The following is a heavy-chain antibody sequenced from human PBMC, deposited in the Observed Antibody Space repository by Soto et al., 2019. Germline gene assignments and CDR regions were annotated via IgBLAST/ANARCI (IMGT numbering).Heavy chain of an antibody. V-gene: IGHV1-58*01. Sequence: SVKVSCKASGFTFTSSAVQWVRQARGQRLEWIGWIVVGSGNTNYAQKFQERVTITRDMSTSTAYMELSSLRSEDTAVYYCAADLRVVVNRAFDIWGQGTMVTVS. D-gene: IGHD3-22*01. CDR2: IVVGSGNT. CDR1: GFTFTSSA. CDR3: AADLRVVVNRAFDI. J-gene: IGHJ3*02.